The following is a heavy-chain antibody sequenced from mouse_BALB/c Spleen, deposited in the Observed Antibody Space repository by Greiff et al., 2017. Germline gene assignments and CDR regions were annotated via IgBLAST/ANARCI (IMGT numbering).Heavy chain of an antibody. CDR2: ISTYYGNT. Sequence: QDQLQQSGPELVRPGVSVKISCKGSSYTFTDYAMHWVKQSHAKSLEWIGVISTYYGNTNYNQKFKGKATMTVDKSSSTAYMELARLTSEDSAVYYCARGEVRRGAYAMDYWGQGTSVTVSS. V-gene: IGHV1-67*01. CDR1: SYTFTDYA. J-gene: IGHJ4*01. D-gene: IGHD2-14*01. CDR3: ARGEVRRGAYAMDY.